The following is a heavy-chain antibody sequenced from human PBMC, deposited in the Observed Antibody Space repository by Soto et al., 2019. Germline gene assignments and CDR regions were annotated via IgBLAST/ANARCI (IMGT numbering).Heavy chain of an antibody. CDR2: INHSGST. V-gene: IGHV4-34*01. Sequence: QVQLQQWGAGLLKPSETLSLTCAVYGGSFSGYYWSWIRQPPGKGLEWIGEINHSGSTNYNPSLKSRGTISVDTSKNQCSLKLSSVTAADTAVYYCARGGVVVVAATRWFDPWGQGTLVTVSS. D-gene: IGHD2-15*01. J-gene: IGHJ5*02. CDR3: ARGGVVVVAATRWFDP. CDR1: GGSFSGYY.